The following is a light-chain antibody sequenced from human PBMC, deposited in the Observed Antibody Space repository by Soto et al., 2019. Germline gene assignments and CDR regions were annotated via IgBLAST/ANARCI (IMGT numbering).Light chain of an antibody. CDR2: GTS. J-gene: IGKJ1*01. V-gene: IGKV3-15*01. Sequence: MVMTQSPATLSVSPGERVTLSCRTSQNVTSNLAWYQLKPGQTPSLLIYGTSTRAPDIPVRFSGSGSGTEFTLTISTVQSEDSEIYYCQQYDDWGFGPGTKVEIK. CDR3: QQYDDWG. CDR1: QNVTSN.